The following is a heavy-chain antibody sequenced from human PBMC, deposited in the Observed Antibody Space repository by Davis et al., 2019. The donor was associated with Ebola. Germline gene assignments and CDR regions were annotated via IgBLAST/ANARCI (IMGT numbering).Heavy chain of an antibody. J-gene: IGHJ4*02. CDR3: ARDLSQYYFVL. V-gene: IGHV3-30-3*01. CDR2: ISYDGSNK. D-gene: IGHD3-9*01. Sequence: PGGSLRLSCAASGFTFSSYAMHWVRQAPGKGLEWVAVISYDGSNKYYADSVKGRFTISRDNTKNTLYLEMTSLRAGDSAMYYCARDLSQYYFVLWGQGTLVTVSS. CDR1: GFTFSSYA.